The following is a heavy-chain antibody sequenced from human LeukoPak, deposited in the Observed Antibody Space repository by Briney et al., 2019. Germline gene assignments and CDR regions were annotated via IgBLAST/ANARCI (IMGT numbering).Heavy chain of an antibody. Sequence: SETLSLTCTVSGGSVSSGYHYWSWIRQPPGKNLEWIGYISYSGSTSYNPSLESRGSISVDTSKNQFSLKLNSVTAADTAIYYCARVTPGYTGGGADYYYRDVWGKGTTVTVSS. D-gene: IGHD6-25*01. CDR3: ARVTPGYTGGGADYYYRDV. CDR2: ISYSGST. J-gene: IGHJ6*03. CDR1: GGSVSSGYHY. V-gene: IGHV4-30-4*08.